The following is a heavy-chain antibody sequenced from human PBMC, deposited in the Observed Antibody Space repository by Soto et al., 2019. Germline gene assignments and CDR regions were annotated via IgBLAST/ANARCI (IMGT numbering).Heavy chain of an antibody. CDR2: ISWDGVTT. D-gene: IGHD1-26*01. V-gene: IGHV3-43*01. CDR3: AKDLVRREVHTYLDY. CDR1: GFTFYEYS. J-gene: IGHJ4*02. Sequence: EVQLVESGGVVVQPGGSLRLSCAASGFTFYEYSMHWVRQAPGKGLEWVSLISWDGVTTYYADSVKGRFTISRDNSKSSLYLQINSLRIEDTALYYCAKDLVRREVHTYLDYWGQGTQVTVSS.